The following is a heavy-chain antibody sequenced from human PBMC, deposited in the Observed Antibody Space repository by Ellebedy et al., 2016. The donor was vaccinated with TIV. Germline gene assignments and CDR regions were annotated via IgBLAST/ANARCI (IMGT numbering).Heavy chain of an antibody. CDR3: ASTLYSGRYTWSYFQH. D-gene: IGHD1-26*01. CDR2: IYPGDSDT. J-gene: IGHJ1*01. V-gene: IGHV5-51*01. Sequence: GESLKISXKGSGYSFTSYWIGWVRQMPGKGLEWMGIIYPGDSDTRYSPSFQGQVTISADKSISTAYLQWSSLKASDTAMYYCASTLYSGRYTWSYFQHWGQGTLVTVSS. CDR1: GYSFTSYW.